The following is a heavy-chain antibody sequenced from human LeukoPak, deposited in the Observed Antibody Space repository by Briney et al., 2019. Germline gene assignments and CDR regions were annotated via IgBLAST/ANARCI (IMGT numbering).Heavy chain of an antibody. V-gene: IGHV4-4*02. CDR1: GDSISSTNW. CDR3: AQIGYCSSTSCPKPSDY. D-gene: IGHD2-2*01. Sequence: SPTLSLTCTVSGDSISSTNWWAWVRQPPGKGLEWRGEINHSGNTNYNPSLKSPATISVDTSKSHLSMNLRSVPAADTAVYYCAQIGYCSSTSCPKPSDYWGQGTLVTVSS. CDR2: INHSGNT. J-gene: IGHJ4*02.